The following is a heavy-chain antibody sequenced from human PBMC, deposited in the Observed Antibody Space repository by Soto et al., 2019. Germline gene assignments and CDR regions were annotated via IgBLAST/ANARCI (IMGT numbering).Heavy chain of an antibody. CDR1: GYTFTGYY. J-gene: IGHJ6*02. V-gene: IGHV1-2*02. Sequence: SVKVSCKASGYTFTGYYMHWVRQAPGQGLEWMGWINPNSGGTNYAQKFQGRVTMTRDTSISTAYMELSRLRSDDTAVYYCARANYYSKGWSYGMDVWCQGTTVTVSS. D-gene: IGHD3-10*01. CDR2: INPNSGGT. CDR3: ARANYYSKGWSYGMDV.